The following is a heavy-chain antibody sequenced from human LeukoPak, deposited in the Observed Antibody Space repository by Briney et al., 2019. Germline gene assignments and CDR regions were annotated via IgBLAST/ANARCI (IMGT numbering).Heavy chain of an antibody. D-gene: IGHD3-22*01. V-gene: IGHV4-39*07. CDR1: GGSISSSSYY. CDR3: ARDSYYYDSFGITDI. Sequence: SETLSLTCTVSGGSISSSSYYWGWIRQPPGKGLEWIGSIYYSGSNYHNPSLKSRVTISVDTSKNQFSLKLSSVTAADTAVYYCARDSYYYDSFGITDIWGQGTMVTVSS. J-gene: IGHJ3*02. CDR2: IYYSGSN.